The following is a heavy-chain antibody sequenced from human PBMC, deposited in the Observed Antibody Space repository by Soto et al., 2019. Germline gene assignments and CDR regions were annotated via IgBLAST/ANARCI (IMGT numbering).Heavy chain of an antibody. V-gene: IGHV3-23*01. CDR1: GFTFSNYP. D-gene: IGHD6-19*01. Sequence: LRLSCAASGFTFSNYPLNWVRQAPGEGLEWVSSISATGGTTYYADSVKGRFTISRDNSKNSLSLKLNSLRVEDTAVYYCARSYSSGWEFDYWGQGTQVTVSS. CDR2: ISATGGTT. J-gene: IGHJ4*02. CDR3: ARSYSSGWEFDY.